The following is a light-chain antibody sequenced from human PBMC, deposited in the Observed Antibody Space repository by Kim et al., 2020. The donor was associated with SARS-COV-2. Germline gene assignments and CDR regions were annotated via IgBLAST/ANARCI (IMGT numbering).Light chain of an antibody. CDR2: EVS. CDR1: SRDIGAYNY. J-gene: IGLJ3*02. V-gene: IGLV2-8*01. CDR3: CSYAGSKNFEV. Sequence: QSALTQPPSASGSPGQLVTISCTGTSRDIGAYNYVSWYQQHPGEAPKLIIFEVSKRPSGVPDRFSGSKSGNTASLTVSGLQAEDEADYYCCSYAGSKNFEVFGGGTQLTVL.